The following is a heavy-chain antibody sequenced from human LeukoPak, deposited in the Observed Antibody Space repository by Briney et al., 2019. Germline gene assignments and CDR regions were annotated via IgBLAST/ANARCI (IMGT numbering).Heavy chain of an antibody. CDR1: GYTFTGYF. Sequence: ASVKVPCKASGYTFTGYFMHWVRQAPGQGLEWMGWINPNSGGTNYAQKFQGRVTMTRDTSISTAYMELSRLRSDDTAVYYCARDRAAAGNYYFDYWGQGTLVTVSS. V-gene: IGHV1-2*02. D-gene: IGHD6-13*01. CDR2: INPNSGGT. J-gene: IGHJ4*02. CDR3: ARDRAAAGNYYFDY.